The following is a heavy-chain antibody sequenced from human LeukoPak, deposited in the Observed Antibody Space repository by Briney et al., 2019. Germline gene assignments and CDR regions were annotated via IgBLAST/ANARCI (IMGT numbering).Heavy chain of an antibody. Sequence: PSETLSLTCAVYGGSFSGYYWSWIRQPPGKGLEWIGEINHSGSTNYNPSLKSRVTISVDTSKNQFSLKLISVTAADTAVYYCARGRITMVRGVTRGNWFDPWGQGTLVTVSS. D-gene: IGHD3-10*01. CDR1: GGSFSGYY. J-gene: IGHJ5*02. CDR2: INHSGST. CDR3: ARGRITMVRGVTRGNWFDP. V-gene: IGHV4-34*01.